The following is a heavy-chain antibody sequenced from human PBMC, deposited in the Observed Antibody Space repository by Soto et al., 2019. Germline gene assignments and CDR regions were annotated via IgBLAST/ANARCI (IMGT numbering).Heavy chain of an antibody. CDR1: GFTFSSYW. J-gene: IGHJ4*02. CDR2: INSDGSST. Sequence: GGSLRLSCAASGFTFSSYWMHWVRQAPGKGLVWVSRINSDGSSTTYADSVKGRFTISRDNAKNTLYLQMNSLRAEDTAVYFCARVECSGGSCHRIVLGGQGPLVTVSS. V-gene: IGHV3-74*01. D-gene: IGHD2-15*01. CDR3: ARVECSGGSCHRIVL.